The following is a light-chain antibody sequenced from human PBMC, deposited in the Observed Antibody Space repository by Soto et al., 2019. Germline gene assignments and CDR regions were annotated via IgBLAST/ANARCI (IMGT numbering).Light chain of an antibody. CDR3: AAWDDSLNAQVV. V-gene: IGLV1-44*01. Sequence: QAVVTQPPSASGTPGQRVTISCSGSSSNIGSNTVNWYQQLPGTAPKLLIYSNNQRPSGVPDRFSGSKSGTSASLAISGLQSEDEADYYCAAWDDSLNAQVVFGGGTKLTVL. CDR2: SNN. J-gene: IGLJ2*01. CDR1: SSNIGSNT.